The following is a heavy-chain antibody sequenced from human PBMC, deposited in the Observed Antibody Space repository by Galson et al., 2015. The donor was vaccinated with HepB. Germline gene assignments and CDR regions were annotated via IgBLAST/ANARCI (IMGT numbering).Heavy chain of an antibody. J-gene: IGHJ4*02. Sequence: SLRLSCAASGFTFSSYAMHWVRQAPGKGLEWVAVISYDGSNKYYADSVKGRFTISRDNSKNTLYLQMNSLRAEDTAVYYCARDRTDYYDSHFDCWGQGTLVTVSS. CDR1: GFTFSSYA. D-gene: IGHD3-22*01. V-gene: IGHV3-30-3*01. CDR2: ISYDGSNK. CDR3: ARDRTDYYDSHFDC.